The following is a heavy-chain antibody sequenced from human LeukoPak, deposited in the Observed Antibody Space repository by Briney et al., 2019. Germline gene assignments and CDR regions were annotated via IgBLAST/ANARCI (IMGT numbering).Heavy chain of an antibody. Sequence: SVKVSCKASGGTFSSYAISWVRQAPGQGLEWMGGIIPIFGTANYAQKFQGRVTITADESTSTAYMELSNLRSEDTAVYYCARAETLTGTTFSPWGQGTLVTVSS. V-gene: IGHV1-69*13. CDR3: ARAETLTGTTFSP. CDR1: GGTFSSYA. D-gene: IGHD1-7*01. J-gene: IGHJ5*02. CDR2: IIPIFGTA.